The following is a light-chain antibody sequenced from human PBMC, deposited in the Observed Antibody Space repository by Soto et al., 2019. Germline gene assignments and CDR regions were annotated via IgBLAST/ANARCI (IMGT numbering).Light chain of an antibody. CDR2: GNS. CDR3: QSYDSSLSGGV. Sequence: QSVLTQSPSASGTPGQRVTISCSGSRSNIGAGYDVHWYQQLPGTAPKLLIYGNSNRPSGVPDRFSGSKSGTSASLAITGLQAEDEADYYCQSYDSSLSGGVFGGGTKLTVL. CDR1: RSNIGAGYD. J-gene: IGLJ3*02. V-gene: IGLV1-40*01.